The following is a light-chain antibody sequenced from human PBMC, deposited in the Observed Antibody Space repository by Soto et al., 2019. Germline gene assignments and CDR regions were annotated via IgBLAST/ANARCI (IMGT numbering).Light chain of an antibody. V-gene: IGKV1-5*01. CDR1: QSITTW. CDR2: DAS. J-gene: IGKJ2*01. Sequence: DIQMTQSPSTLSASVGDRVVITCRASQSITTWLAWYQQKPGKAPKLLIYDASSLESGVPSRFSGSGSGTEFTLTISSLQPSDFATYFCQQYSTSPYTFGQGTKLEIK. CDR3: QQYSTSPYT.